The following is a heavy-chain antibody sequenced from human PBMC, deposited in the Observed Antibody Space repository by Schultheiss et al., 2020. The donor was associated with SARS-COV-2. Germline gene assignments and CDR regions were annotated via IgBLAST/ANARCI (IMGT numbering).Heavy chain of an antibody. Sequence: ASVKVSCKASGYTFTGYYMHWVRQAPGQGLEWMGRINPNSGATSSAQRFQGRVTMTTDTSTSTAYMELRSLRSDDTAVYYCARDLCSSTSCYAADMPGFDPWGQGTLVTVSS. CDR2: INPNSGAT. V-gene: IGHV1-2*06. CDR1: GYTFTGYY. D-gene: IGHD2-2*01. CDR3: ARDLCSSTSCYAADMPGFDP. J-gene: IGHJ5*02.